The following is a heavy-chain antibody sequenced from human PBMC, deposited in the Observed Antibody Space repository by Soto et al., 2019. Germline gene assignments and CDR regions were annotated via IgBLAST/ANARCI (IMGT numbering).Heavy chain of an antibody. V-gene: IGHV3-30*03. CDR2: ISYDGSDK. CDR1: GFTFSSYG. Sequence: GGSLRLSCAASGFTFSSYGMHWVRQAPGKGLEWVATISYDGSDKYYADSVKGRFTISRDNSKNTLYVQMNSLRAEDTAVYYCAATPYSSGLLDYWGQGTLVTVSS. CDR3: AATPYSSGLLDY. J-gene: IGHJ4*02. D-gene: IGHD6-19*01.